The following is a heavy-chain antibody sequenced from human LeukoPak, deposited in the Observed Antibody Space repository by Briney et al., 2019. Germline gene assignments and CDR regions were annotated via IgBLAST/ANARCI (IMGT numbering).Heavy chain of an antibody. J-gene: IGHJ4*02. V-gene: IGHV5-51*01. Sequence: GESLKISSECSGYSFTSYWIGWVRQLPGKGLEWMGIIYPGDSDTRYSPSVQGQVTISADKSSSTAYLQWSSLKASDTAMYYCAFYDSSGYTFDYWGQGTLVTVSS. CDR2: IYPGDSDT. CDR3: AFYDSSGYTFDY. D-gene: IGHD3-22*01. CDR1: GYSFTSYW.